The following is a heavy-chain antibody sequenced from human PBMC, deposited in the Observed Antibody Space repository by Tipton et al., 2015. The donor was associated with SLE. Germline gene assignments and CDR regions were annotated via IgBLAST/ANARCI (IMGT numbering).Heavy chain of an antibody. V-gene: IGHV4-61*01. CDR2: IYYSGST. Sequence: TLSLTCTVSGGSVSSGSYYWSWIRQPPGKGLEWIGYIYYSGSTNYNPSLKSRVTISVDTSKNQFSLKLSSVTAADTAVYYCATAGGSGSNDAFDIWGQGKMVTVSS. D-gene: IGHD3-10*01. CDR3: ATAGGSGSNDAFDI. J-gene: IGHJ3*02. CDR1: GGSVSSGSYY.